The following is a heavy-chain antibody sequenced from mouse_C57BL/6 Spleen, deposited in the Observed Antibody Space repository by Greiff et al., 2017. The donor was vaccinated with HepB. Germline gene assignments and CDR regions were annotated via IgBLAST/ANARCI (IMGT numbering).Heavy chain of an antibody. V-gene: IGHV3-6*01. D-gene: IGHD2-4*01. CDR2: ISYDGSN. CDR1: GYSITSGYY. J-gene: IGHJ4*01. Sequence: EVKLVESGPGLVKPSQSLSLTCSVTGYSITSGYYWNWIRQFPGNKLEWMGYISYDGSNNYNPSLKNRISITRDTSKNQFFLKLNSVTTEDTATYYCARESYDYDVVNAMDYWGQGTSVTVSS. CDR3: ARESYDYDVVNAMDY.